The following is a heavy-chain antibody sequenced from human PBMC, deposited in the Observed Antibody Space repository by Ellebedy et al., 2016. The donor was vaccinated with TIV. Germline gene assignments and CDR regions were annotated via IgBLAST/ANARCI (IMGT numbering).Heavy chain of an antibody. CDR3: ARDGNLEVVAPIPHFDN. Sequence: GESLKISXVASGFTFSSDGMNWVRQAPGKGLEWISYISSTSNTIYYAAPVKGRFTVSRDNANNSLYLQMNSLRDEDTAMYCARDGNLEVVAPIPHFDNWGQGILVTVSS. V-gene: IGHV3-48*02. D-gene: IGHD2-21*02. CDR1: GFTFSSDG. J-gene: IGHJ4*02. CDR2: ISSTSNTI.